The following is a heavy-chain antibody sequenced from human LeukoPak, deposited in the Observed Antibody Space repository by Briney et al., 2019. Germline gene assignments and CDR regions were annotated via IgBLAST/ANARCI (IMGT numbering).Heavy chain of an antibody. J-gene: IGHJ4*02. CDR2: IYYRGST. Sequence: SETLSLTCTVSGGSICSSSYYWGWIRQPPGKGLEWIGSIYYRGSTYYNPSLKSRVTISVDTSKNQFSLKLSSVTAADTAVYYCARLSATQWRAFDYWGQGTLVTVSS. D-gene: IGHD6-19*01. CDR3: ARLSATQWRAFDY. V-gene: IGHV4-39*07. CDR1: GGSICSSSYY.